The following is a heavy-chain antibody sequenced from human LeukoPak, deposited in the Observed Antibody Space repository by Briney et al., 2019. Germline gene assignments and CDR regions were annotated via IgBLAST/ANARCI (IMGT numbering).Heavy chain of an antibody. CDR2: ISSRSSYV. CDR3: ARDSREGWLGDY. V-gene: IGHV3-21*01. D-gene: IGHD5-12*01. J-gene: IGHJ4*02. Sequence: GGSLRLSCVVSGFTFSSYSMNWVRQAPGKGLEWVSSISSRSSYVYYADSVKGRFTISRDNAKNSLYLQMNSLRAEDTAVYYCARDSREGWLGDYWGQGTLVSVPS. CDR1: GFTFSSYS.